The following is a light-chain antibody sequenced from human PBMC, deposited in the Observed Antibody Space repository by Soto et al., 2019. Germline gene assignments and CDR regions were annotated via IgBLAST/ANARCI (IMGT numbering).Light chain of an antibody. J-gene: IGKJ1*01. CDR2: RAS. CDR3: QHYNSYSEA. V-gene: IGKV1-5*03. Sequence: IHMTLSPSTLSGSVGDRVTITCRANQTISSWLAWYQQKPGKAPKLLIYRASTLKSGVPSRFSGSGSGTEFTLTISSLQPDDFATYYCQHYNSYSEAFGQGTKVDIK. CDR1: QTISSW.